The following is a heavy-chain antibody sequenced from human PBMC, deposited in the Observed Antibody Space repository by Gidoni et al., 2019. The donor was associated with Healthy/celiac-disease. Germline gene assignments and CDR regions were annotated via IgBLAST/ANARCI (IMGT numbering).Heavy chain of an antibody. V-gene: IGHV4-4*07. J-gene: IGHJ6*02. Sequence: QVQLQESGPGLVKPSETLSLTCTVSGGSISSYYWSWIRQPAGKGLEWIGRIYTSGSTNYTPSLKSRVPMSVDTSKNQFSLKLSSVTAADTAVYYCARSLRPHTNYYGMDVWGQGTTVTVSS. CDR1: GGSISSYY. CDR2: IYTSGST. D-gene: IGHD5-12*01. CDR3: ARSLRPHTNYYGMDV.